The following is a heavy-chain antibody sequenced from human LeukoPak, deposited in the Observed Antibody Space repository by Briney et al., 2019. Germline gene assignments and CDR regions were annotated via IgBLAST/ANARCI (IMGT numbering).Heavy chain of an antibody. CDR1: GFTLRSYS. CDR2: ISPSSTI. D-gene: IGHD3-10*01. V-gene: IGHV3-48*01. CDR3: ARGGVDYYGSGTYYLMYYFDY. Sequence: GGSLRLSCAVSGFTLRSYSINWVRQAPGKGLEWLSYISPSSTIYYADSVKGRFTISRDDPHNTLYLQMNSLRAEDTAVYFCARGGVDYYGSGTYYLMYYFDYWGQGALVTVSS. J-gene: IGHJ4*02.